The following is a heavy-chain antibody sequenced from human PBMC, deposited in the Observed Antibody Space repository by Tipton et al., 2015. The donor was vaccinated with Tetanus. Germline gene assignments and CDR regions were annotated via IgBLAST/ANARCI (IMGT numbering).Heavy chain of an antibody. CDR3: ARYYCPSGSCRHFDF. D-gene: IGHD2-8*01. CDR2: VYYPGKT. Sequence: TLSLTCSVSGGSISGDYWSWIRQPPGKGLEWIGYVYYPGKTNSNPSLKSRVTISVDTSRNQFSLKLRSVTAADTAIYYCARYYCPSGSCRHFDFWGQGTLVTVSS. V-gene: IGHV4-59*03. J-gene: IGHJ4*02. CDR1: GGSISGDY.